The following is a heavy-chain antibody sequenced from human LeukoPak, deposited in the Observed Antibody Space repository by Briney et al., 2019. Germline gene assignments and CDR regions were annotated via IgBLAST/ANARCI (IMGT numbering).Heavy chain of an antibody. V-gene: IGHV4-34*01. Sequence: SETLSLTCAVYGGSFSGYYWSWIRQPPGKGLEWIGEINHSGSTNYNPSLKSRVTISVDTSKNQFSLKLSSVTAADTAVYYCARVGGPGYSSGWYRGAIGYWGQGTLVTVSS. CDR2: INHSGST. CDR3: ARVGGPGYSSGWYRGAIGY. J-gene: IGHJ4*02. CDR1: GGSFSGYY. D-gene: IGHD6-19*01.